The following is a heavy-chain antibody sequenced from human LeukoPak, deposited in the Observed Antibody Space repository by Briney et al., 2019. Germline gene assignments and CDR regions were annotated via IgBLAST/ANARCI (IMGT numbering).Heavy chain of an antibody. J-gene: IGHJ4*02. CDR2: ISSSSSYM. Sequence: PGGSLRLSCAASGFTFSDYSMNWVRQAPGKGLEWVSSISSSSSYMKYAESVRGRFTISRDNAKNSLYLQMNSLRVDGTAVYYCARGHRAWSYWGQGTLVTVSS. CDR1: GFTFSDYS. D-gene: IGHD3-3*01. V-gene: IGHV3-21*01. CDR3: ARGHRAWSY.